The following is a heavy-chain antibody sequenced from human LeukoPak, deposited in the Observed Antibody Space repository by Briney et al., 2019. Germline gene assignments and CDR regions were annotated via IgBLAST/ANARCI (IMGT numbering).Heavy chain of an antibody. Sequence: PGGSLRLSCAASGFIFSDYYMSWIRQAPGKGLEWVSYISNGGTTMYYADSVKGRFTISRDNAKNSLYLQMNSLRAEDAAVYYCARGRDAFDIWGQGTMVTVSS. CDR3: ARGRDAFDI. CDR2: ISNGGTTM. CDR1: GFIFSDYY. J-gene: IGHJ3*02. V-gene: IGHV3-11*01.